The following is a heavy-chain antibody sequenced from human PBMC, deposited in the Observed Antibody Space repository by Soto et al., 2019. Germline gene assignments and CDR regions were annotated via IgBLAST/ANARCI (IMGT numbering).Heavy chain of an antibody. J-gene: IGHJ4*02. D-gene: IGHD3-3*01. V-gene: IGHV3-23*01. CDR1: GFTFSTYG. Sequence: GGSLRLSCAASGFTFSTYGLDWVRQAPGKGLEWVSTISGSGESTYYADSVKGRFTISRDNSRDTLYLRMNSLRAEDTAMYYCARGYDFWRGTYYFDYWGQGTPVTVSS. CDR2: ISGSGEST. CDR3: ARGYDFWRGTYYFDY.